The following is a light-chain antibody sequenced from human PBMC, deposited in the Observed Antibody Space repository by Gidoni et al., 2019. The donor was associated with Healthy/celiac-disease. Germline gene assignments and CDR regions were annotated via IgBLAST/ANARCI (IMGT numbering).Light chain of an antibody. CDR1: SFNIGAGYD. CDR2: GNS. J-gene: IGLJ1*01. CDR3: QSYDSSLSGLYV. Sequence: QSVLTQPPSVSGAPGQRVTISCTLRSFNIGAGYDVHWYQQLPGTAPKLLIYGNSNRPSGGPDRVSGSKSGTSASLAITGLQAEDEADYYCQSYDSSLSGLYVFGTGTKVTVL. V-gene: IGLV1-40*01.